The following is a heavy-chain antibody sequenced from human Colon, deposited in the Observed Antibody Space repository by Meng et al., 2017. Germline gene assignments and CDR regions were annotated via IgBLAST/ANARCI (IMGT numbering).Heavy chain of an antibody. CDR2: INHSGST. Sequence: QVQCPHGGQGLLKPSETWSPPCGGYGGFFSGYYWSWIRQPPGKGLEWIGEINHSGSTNYNPSLKSRVTISVDTSKNQFSLKLSSVTAADTAVYYCARGRYSGYLPWGQGTLVTVSS. CDR1: GGFFSGYY. CDR3: ARGRYSGYLP. J-gene: IGHJ5*02. V-gene: IGHV4-34*02. D-gene: IGHD5-12*01.